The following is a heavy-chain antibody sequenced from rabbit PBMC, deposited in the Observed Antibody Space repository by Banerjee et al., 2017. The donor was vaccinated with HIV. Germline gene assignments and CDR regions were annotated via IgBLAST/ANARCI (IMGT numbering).Heavy chain of an antibody. CDR1: GFSFSTSYY. CDR3: ARDRRDAAYATYGYAFNL. V-gene: IGHV1S45*01. D-gene: IGHD6-1*01. Sequence: QEQLVESGGGLVQPEGSLTLTCTASGFSFSTSYYMCWVRQAPGKGLEWIACIYTGSSGSTNYASWAKGRFTISKTSTTVTLQMTSLTAADTATYFCARDRRDAAYATYGYAFNLWGPGTLVTVS. CDR2: IYTGSSGST. J-gene: IGHJ4*01.